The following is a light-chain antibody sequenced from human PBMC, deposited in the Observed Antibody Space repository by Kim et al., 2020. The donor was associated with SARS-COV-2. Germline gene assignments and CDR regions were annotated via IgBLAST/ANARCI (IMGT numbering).Light chain of an antibody. CDR1: QTIDSF. V-gene: IGKV1-39*01. CDR3: QQNYRTPHT. J-gene: IGKJ2*01. CDR2: AAT. Sequence: DIQMTQSPSSLSASIGDRVTVTCRASQTIDSFLHWYQQKPGKPPKLLIYAATSLQSGVQPTFSGSGSGTVFILTISSLQPGDFATYYCQQNYRTPHTFGQGTKLEI.